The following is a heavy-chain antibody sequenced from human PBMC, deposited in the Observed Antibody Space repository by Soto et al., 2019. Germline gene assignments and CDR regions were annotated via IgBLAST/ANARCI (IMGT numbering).Heavy chain of an antibody. J-gene: IGHJ5*02. CDR3: ARGGYVWGSYRPAGFDP. CDR2: INHSGST. Sequence: SETLSLTCAVYGGSFSGYYWSWIRQPPRKGLEWIGEINHSGSTNYNPSLKSRVTLSVDTSKNQFTLKLSPVTAANTAVYDCARGGYVWGSYRPAGFDPWGQGTLVTVSS. D-gene: IGHD3-16*02. CDR1: GGSFSGYY. V-gene: IGHV4-34*01.